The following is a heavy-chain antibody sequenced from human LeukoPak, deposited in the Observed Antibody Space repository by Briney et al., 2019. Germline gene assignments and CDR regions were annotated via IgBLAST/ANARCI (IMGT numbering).Heavy chain of an antibody. D-gene: IGHD3-10*01. J-gene: IGHJ4*02. CDR3: ARDHLGDSYSDF. CDR1: GLTFSRYA. Sequence: GGSLRLSCETSGLTFSRYAMTWVRQAPGKGLEWVSVISASGVSTYYGDSVKGRFTISRDNSKNTLHLQMNSLRAEDTAVYYCARDHLGDSYSDFWGQGTLVTVSS. V-gene: IGHV3-23*01. CDR2: ISASGVST.